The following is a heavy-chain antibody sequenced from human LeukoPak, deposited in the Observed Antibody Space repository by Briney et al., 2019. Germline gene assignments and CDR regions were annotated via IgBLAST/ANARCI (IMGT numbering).Heavy chain of an antibody. D-gene: IGHD3-22*01. J-gene: IGHJ4*02. CDR2: ISGSGSNT. CDR1: GFTFSSYA. Sequence: GGSLRLSCAASGFTFSSYAMSWVRQAPGKGLEWVSGISGSGSNTYYADSVKGRFTISRDNSKNTLYVQMNSLRAEDTAVYYCAKDEDYYDSSGYYPLDYWGQGTLVTVSS. CDR3: AKDEDYYDSSGYYPLDY. V-gene: IGHV3-23*01.